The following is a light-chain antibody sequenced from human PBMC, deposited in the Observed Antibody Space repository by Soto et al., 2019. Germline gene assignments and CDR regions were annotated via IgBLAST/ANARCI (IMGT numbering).Light chain of an antibody. CDR2: DAS. V-gene: IGKV1-9*01. J-gene: IGKJ5*01. CDR3: QQARSFPVT. Sequence: GDRVTVTCRASDDITNYLAWYQQKAGKAPKLLIYDASTLYSGVPSRFSGSGSGTDFTLTITSLQSEDFATYYCQQARSFPVTFGQGTRLEI. CDR1: DDITNY.